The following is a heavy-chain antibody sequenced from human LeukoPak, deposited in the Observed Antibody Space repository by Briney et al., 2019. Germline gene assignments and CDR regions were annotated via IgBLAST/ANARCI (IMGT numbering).Heavy chain of an antibody. CDR2: IHHTGRS. CDR3: ARDVSYDWVDASRWYFDL. CDR1: GGSISSFY. D-gene: IGHD3-16*01. J-gene: IGHJ2*01. V-gene: IGHV4-59*01. Sequence: SETLSLTCTVSGGSISSFYWSWIRQTPEKGLEWIGNIHHTGRSKDNPSLQSRVTISIDTSKNQFSLRLKSVTAADTAVYFCARDVSYDWVDASRWYFDLWGRGTLVIVSS.